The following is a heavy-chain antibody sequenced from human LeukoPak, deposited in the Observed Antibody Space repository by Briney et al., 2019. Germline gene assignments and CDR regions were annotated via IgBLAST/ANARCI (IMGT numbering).Heavy chain of an antibody. V-gene: IGHV1-8*01. CDR3: ARGSLRGYYSSY. J-gene: IGHJ4*02. CDR2: MNPNSGNT. D-gene: IGHD3-22*01. Sequence: ASVKVSCKASGYTFTSYDINWVRQATGQGLGWMGWMNPNSGNTGYAQKFQGRITMTRNTSISTAYMELSSLRSEDTAVYYCARGSLRGYYSSYWGQGTLVTVSS. CDR1: GYTFTSYD.